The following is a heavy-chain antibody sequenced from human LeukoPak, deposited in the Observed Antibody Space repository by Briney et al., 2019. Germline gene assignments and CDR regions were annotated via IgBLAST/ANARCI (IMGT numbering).Heavy chain of an antibody. J-gene: IGHJ4*02. CDR1: GYTFSDYY. V-gene: IGHV1-2*02. Sequence: GASVNVSCKASGYTFSDYYIHWVRQAPGQGLEWMGWINPNSGATSYAQKFQGRVTMTRDTSISTAYMELSGLRSDDTAVYYCARDLGYSTNCWGQGTLVTVSS. D-gene: IGHD2-21*01. CDR2: INPNSGAT. CDR3: ARDLGYSTNC.